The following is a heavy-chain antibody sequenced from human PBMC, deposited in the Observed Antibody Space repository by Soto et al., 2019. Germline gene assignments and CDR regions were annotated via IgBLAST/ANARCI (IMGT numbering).Heavy chain of an antibody. Sequence: PGGSLRLSCAASGFTVSSNYMSWVRQAPGKGLEWVSVIYSGGSTYYADSVKGRFTISRDNSKNTLYLQMNSLRAEDTAVYYCTTNRGIDCSGGSCYSYFDYWGQGTLVTVSS. CDR2: IYSGGST. J-gene: IGHJ4*02. CDR1: GFTVSSNY. D-gene: IGHD2-15*01. CDR3: TTNRGIDCSGGSCYSYFDY. V-gene: IGHV3-53*01.